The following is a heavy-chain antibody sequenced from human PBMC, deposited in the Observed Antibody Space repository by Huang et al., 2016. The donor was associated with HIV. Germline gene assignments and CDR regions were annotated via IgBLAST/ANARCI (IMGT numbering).Heavy chain of an antibody. V-gene: IGHV1-18*04. Sequence: QVQLLQSGAEVKKPGASVKISCKTSGYNFKTHAVSWVRQTPGQGLEWMGRGSGDKSDTTYSQRRQGRVTMTTDTSTNTVYMELRSLRSEDKAVYYCARRVGSGWYGEIDYWGQGTLVTVSS. CDR3: ARRVGSGWYGEIDY. D-gene: IGHD6-19*01. CDR2: GSGDKSDT. J-gene: IGHJ4*02. CDR1: GYNFKTHA.